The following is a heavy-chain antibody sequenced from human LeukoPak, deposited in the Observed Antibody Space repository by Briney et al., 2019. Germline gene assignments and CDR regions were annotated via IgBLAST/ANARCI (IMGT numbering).Heavy chain of an antibody. CDR2: IYCDGSET. V-gene: IGHV3-74*01. Sequence: GGSLRLSCAASGFTFSGFWMHWVRQAPGKGLVWVSHIYCDGSETSYADSVKGRFTISRDNAKNALYLQMNSLRAEDTAVYYCARGGVSRTHDYWGQGTLVTVSS. CDR3: ARGGVSRTHDY. J-gene: IGHJ4*02. D-gene: IGHD3-3*01. CDR1: GFTFSGFW.